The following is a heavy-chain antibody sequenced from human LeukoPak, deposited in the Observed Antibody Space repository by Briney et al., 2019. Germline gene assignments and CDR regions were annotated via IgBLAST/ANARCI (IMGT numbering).Heavy chain of an antibody. CDR1: GFTFSSYS. J-gene: IGHJ1*01. CDR2: IAHDGSVK. D-gene: IGHD3-10*02. CDR3: AFFVREPQN. Sequence: GGSLRLSCAASGFTFSSYSMNWARQAPGKGLEWVANIAHDGSVKWYVDSVKGRFIISRDNARDSLYLQMNGLRVEDTAIYYCAFFVREPQNWGQGTLVTVSS. V-gene: IGHV3-7*01.